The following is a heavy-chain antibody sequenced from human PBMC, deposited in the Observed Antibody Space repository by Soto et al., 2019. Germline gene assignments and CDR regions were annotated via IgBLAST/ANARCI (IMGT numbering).Heavy chain of an antibody. J-gene: IGHJ5*02. CDR3: AKNQGVELVPLATVDWFDP. V-gene: IGHV3-23*01. CDR2: ISGSGFKK. CDR1: GFIFENFG. D-gene: IGHD1-26*01. Sequence: GGSLRLSCAASGFIFENFGMSWVRQAPGKGLEWISSISGSGFKKYYADSVKGRFTISRDNPKSTVYLELNNLSAEDTAVYHCAKNQGVELVPLATVDWFDPWGQGSVVTVSS.